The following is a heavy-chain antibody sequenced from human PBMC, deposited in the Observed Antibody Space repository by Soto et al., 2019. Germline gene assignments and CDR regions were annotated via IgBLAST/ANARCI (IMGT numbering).Heavy chain of an antibody. CDR1: GFTFSSYA. Sequence: GGFLRLSCAASGFTFSSYAMSWVRQSPGKGLEWVSAISGSGGSTYYADSVKGRFTISRDNSKNTLYLQMNSPRAEDTAVYYCAKKRPGVDGSWFDPWGQGTLVTVSS. J-gene: IGHJ5*02. D-gene: IGHD2-15*01. CDR2: ISGSGGST. V-gene: IGHV3-23*01. CDR3: AKKRPGVDGSWFDP.